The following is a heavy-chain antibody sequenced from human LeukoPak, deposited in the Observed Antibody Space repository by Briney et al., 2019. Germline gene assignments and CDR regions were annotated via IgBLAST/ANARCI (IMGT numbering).Heavy chain of an antibody. CDR2: IYSGGST. CDR3: ARDSGGVRYFDWFFDY. Sequence: GGSLRLSCAASGFTVSSNYMSWVRQAPGKGLEWVSVIYSGGSTYYADSVKGRFTISRDNSKNTLYLQMNSLRAEDTAVYYCARDSGGVRYFDWFFDYWGQGTLVTVSS. D-gene: IGHD3-9*01. V-gene: IGHV3-53*01. CDR1: GFTVSSNY. J-gene: IGHJ4*02.